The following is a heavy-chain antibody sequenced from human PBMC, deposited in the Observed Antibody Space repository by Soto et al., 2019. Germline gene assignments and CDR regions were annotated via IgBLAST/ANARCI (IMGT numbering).Heavy chain of an antibody. CDR1: GFNVMSYW. CDR3: AKVLMGILRGNFDY. J-gene: IGHJ4*02. D-gene: IGHD3-10*01. V-gene: IGHV3-7*01. CDR2: IKEDGSEI. Sequence: PWGSLRLSCAVSGFNVMSYWMSWVRQAPGKGLEWVVSIKEDGSEIYYLQSVRGRFSISRDSAGNALHLTMNYLSAEDTGVYFCAKVLMGILRGNFDYWGQGTQVTVSS.